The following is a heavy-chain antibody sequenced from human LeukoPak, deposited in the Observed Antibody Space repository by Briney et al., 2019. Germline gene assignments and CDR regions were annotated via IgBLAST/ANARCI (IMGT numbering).Heavy chain of an antibody. CDR2: IIPIFGTA. D-gene: IGHD3-22*01. J-gene: IGHJ4*02. V-gene: IGHV1-69*13. CDR3: ARKDSPYYYDSSGYYPPFAY. Sequence: ASVKVSCKASGGTFSSYAISWVRQAPGQGLEWMGGIIPIFGTANYAQKFQGRVTITADESTSTAYMELSSLRSEDTAVYYCARKDSPYYYDSSGYYPPFAYWGQGTLVTVSS. CDR1: GGTFSSYA.